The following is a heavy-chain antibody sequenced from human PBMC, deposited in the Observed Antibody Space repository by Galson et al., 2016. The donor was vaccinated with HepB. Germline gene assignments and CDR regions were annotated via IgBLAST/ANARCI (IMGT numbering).Heavy chain of an antibody. Sequence: SETLSLTCAVSGGSISTSNWWSWVRQPPGKGLEWIGEIYHSGSTNYNPSLKSRVTISVDKSKNQFSLKLSSVTAADTAVYYCTSSGWYGFSEDYWGQGILVTVSS. V-gene: IGHV4-4*02. CDR2: IYHSGST. D-gene: IGHD6-19*01. CDR3: TSSGWYGFSEDY. J-gene: IGHJ4*02. CDR1: GGSISTSNW.